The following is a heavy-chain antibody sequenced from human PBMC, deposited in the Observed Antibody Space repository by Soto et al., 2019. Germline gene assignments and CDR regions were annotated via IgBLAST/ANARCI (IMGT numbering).Heavy chain of an antibody. CDR2: IYYSGST. D-gene: IGHD5-12*01. Sequence: PSETLSLTCTVSGGSISSYYWSWIRQPPGKGLEWIGYIYYSGSTNYNPSLKSRVTISVDTSKNQFSLKLSSVTAADTAVYYCARFSGYDAFDYWGQGTLVTVSS. CDR3: ARFSGYDAFDY. CDR1: GGSISSYY. J-gene: IGHJ4*02. V-gene: IGHV4-59*01.